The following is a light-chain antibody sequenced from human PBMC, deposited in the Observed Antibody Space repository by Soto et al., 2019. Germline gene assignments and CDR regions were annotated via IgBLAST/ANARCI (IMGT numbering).Light chain of an antibody. CDR1: QSVGRN. CDR2: GAS. J-gene: IGKJ5*01. Sequence: ETVMTHSPATLSVSPGERAVLSFSSSQSVGRNLAWYQQKPGQAPRLLIYGASTRATGIPARFSGSGSGTEFTLAISSLQSEDFAVYYCQQYNNWPSITFGQGTRLEI. CDR3: QQYNNWPSIT. V-gene: IGKV3-15*01.